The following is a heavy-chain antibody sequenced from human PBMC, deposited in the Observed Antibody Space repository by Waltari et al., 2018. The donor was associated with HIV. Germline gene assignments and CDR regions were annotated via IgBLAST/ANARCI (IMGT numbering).Heavy chain of an antibody. CDR3: AKGWTPRYFDY. D-gene: IGHD1-1*01. J-gene: IGHJ4*02. Sequence: QVQLVESGGGVVQPGRSLRLSCAASGFTFSSYGMHWVRQAPGKGVEWVAVISYDGSNKYYADSVKGRFTISRDNSKNTLYLQMNSLRAEDTAVYYCAKGWTPRYFDYWGQGTLVTVSS. CDR1: GFTFSSYG. V-gene: IGHV3-30*18. CDR2: ISYDGSNK.